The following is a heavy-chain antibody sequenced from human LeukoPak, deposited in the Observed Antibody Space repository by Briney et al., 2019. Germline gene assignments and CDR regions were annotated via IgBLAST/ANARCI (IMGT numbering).Heavy chain of an antibody. CDR1: GFTFSSYG. V-gene: IGHV3-33*01. Sequence: PGGSLRLSCAASGFTFSSYGMHWVRQAPGKGLEWVAVIWYDGSNKYYADSVKGRFTISRDNSKNTLYLQMNSLRAEDTAVYYCARDNSEWELLRYYFDYWGQGTLVTVSS. CDR3: ARDNSEWELLRYYFDY. CDR2: IWYDGSNK. D-gene: IGHD1-26*01. J-gene: IGHJ4*02.